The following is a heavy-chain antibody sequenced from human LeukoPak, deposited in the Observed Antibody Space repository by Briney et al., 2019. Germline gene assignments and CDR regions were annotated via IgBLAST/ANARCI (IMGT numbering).Heavy chain of an antibody. D-gene: IGHD6-13*01. Sequence: ASVKVSCKASGYTFTSYDINWVRQATGQGLEWMGWINPNSGGTNYAQKFQGRVTMARDTSINTAYMELSRLRSDDTAVFYCARERIAAAGTPTDYWGQGTLVTVSS. CDR1: GYTFTSYD. CDR2: INPNSGGT. J-gene: IGHJ4*02. CDR3: ARERIAAAGTPTDY. V-gene: IGHV1-2*02.